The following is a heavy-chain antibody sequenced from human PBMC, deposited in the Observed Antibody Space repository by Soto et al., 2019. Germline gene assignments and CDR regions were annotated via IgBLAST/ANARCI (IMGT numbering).Heavy chain of an antibody. J-gene: IGHJ5*02. D-gene: IGHD6-25*01. V-gene: IGHV3-11*06. CDR1: GFTFSDYY. CDR2: ISSSSSYT. CDR3: ASVGPYCQRLDP. Sequence: PGGSLRLSCAASGFTFSDYYMSWIRQAPGKGLEWVSYISSSSSYTNCADSVKGRFTISRDNAKNSLYLQMNSLRAEDTAVYYCASVGPYCQRLDPWGHGTRGSVSS.